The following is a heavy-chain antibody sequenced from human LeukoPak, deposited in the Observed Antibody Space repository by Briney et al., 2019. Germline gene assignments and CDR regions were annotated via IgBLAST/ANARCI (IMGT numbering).Heavy chain of an antibody. CDR2: INHSGST. V-gene: IGHV4-34*01. J-gene: IGHJ6*03. CDR1: GGSFSGYY. CDR3: XXRRXVVVPAAESYYYYYYYMDV. Sequence: SETLSPTCAVYGGSFSGYYWSWIRQPPGKGLEWIGEINHSGSTNYSPSLKSRVTISVDTSKNQFSLKLSSVTPAATAVNYCXXRRXVVVPAAESYYYYYYYMDVWGKGTTVTVSS. D-gene: IGHD2-2*01.